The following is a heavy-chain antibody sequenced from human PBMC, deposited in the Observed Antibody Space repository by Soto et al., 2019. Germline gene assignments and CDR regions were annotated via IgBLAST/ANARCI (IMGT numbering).Heavy chain of an antibody. Sequence: QVQLQESGPGLVKPSQTLSLTCTVSGGSISSVNYYWSWIRQHPGKGLEWIGYISYHGTTFYNPSLKSRILLSGDTSENHFSMKLSSVTAADTAVYYCARSAQWDAFDIWGQGTLVTVSS. CDR1: GGSISSVNYY. CDR2: ISYHGTT. J-gene: IGHJ3*02. V-gene: IGHV4-31*03. D-gene: IGHD2-8*01. CDR3: ARSAQWDAFDI.